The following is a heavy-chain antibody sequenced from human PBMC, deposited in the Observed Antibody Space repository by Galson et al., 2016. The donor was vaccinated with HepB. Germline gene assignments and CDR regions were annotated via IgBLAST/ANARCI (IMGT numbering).Heavy chain of an antibody. CDR3: AGDRRYSSSFFGMDV. V-gene: IGHV1-69*13. CDR2: IIPSFGTA. CDR1: GGTFRRYA. D-gene: IGHD6-13*01. J-gene: IGHJ6*02. Sequence: SVKVSCKASGGTFRRYAVSWVRQAPGQGLEWMGGIIPSFGTANSAQKFQGRVTITADESATTAYMELGSLTSEDTAVYYCAGDRRYSSSFFGMDVWGQGTTVTVSS.